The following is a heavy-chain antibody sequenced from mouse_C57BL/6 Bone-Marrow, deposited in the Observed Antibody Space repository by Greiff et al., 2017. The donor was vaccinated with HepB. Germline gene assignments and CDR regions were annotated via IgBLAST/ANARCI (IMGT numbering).Heavy chain of an antibody. CDR2: IDPSDSET. V-gene: IGHV1-52*01. J-gene: IGHJ2*01. D-gene: IGHD1-1*01. CDR3: ARGLCYYGSPYYFDY. Sequence: QVQLKQPGAELVRPGSSVKLSCKASGYTFTSYWMHWVKQRPIQGLEWIGNIDPSDSETHYNQKFKDKATLTVDKSSSTAYMQLSSLTSEDSAVYYCARGLCYYGSPYYFDYWGQGTTLTVSS. CDR1: GYTFTSYW.